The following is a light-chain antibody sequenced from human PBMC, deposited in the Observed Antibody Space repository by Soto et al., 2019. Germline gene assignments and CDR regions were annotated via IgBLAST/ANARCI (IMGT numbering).Light chain of an antibody. Sequence: EIVMTQSPATLSVSPGERATLSCRASQSVSSYLAWYQQKPGQAPRLLIYDASNRATGIPARFSGSGSGTDFTLTVSKLEPEDFAVYYCQQYGSSPATFGQGTRLEIK. V-gene: IGKV3-20*01. CDR3: QQYGSSPAT. J-gene: IGKJ5*01. CDR2: DAS. CDR1: QSVSSY.